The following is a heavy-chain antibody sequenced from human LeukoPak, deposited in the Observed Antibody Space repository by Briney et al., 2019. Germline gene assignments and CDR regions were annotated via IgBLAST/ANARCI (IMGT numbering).Heavy chain of an antibody. J-gene: IGHJ4*02. CDR2: IYYSGST. Sequence: SETLPLTCTVSGGSVRSGSYYWSWIRQPPGKGLEWIGYIYYSGSTNYNPSLKSRVTISADTSKNQFSLKLSSVTAADTAVYYCARTHYYGSGAKYCFDYWGQGTLVTVSS. V-gene: IGHV4-61*01. CDR3: ARTHYYGSGAKYCFDY. D-gene: IGHD3-10*01. CDR1: GGSVRSGSYY.